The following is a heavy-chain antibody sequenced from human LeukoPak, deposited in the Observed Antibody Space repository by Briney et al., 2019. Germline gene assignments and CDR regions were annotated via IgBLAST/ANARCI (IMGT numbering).Heavy chain of an antibody. CDR3: ATEGGGPRWLDP. CDR1: GGSVSSYY. D-gene: IGHD6-25*01. J-gene: IGHJ5*02. V-gene: IGHV4-4*07. Sequence: SETLSLTCSVSGGSVSSYYWSWIRQPAGKGLEWIGRISASGSSNYNPSLRSRVIMSVDTPKNQFSLNLSSVTAADTAVYYCATEGGGPRWLDPWGQGTLVTVS. CDR2: ISASGSS.